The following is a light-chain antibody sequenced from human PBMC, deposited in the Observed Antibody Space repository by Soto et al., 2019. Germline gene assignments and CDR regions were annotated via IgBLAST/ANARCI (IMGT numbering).Light chain of an antibody. CDR2: GAS. Sequence: EIVLTQSPGTLSLSPGERATLSCRASQTVTSTFLSWYQQKPGQAPRLLIYGASSRATGIPDRFSGSGSGTDFTLTISRLEPEDFAVYYCQQYGSSPITFGQGTRLEI. J-gene: IGKJ5*01. CDR1: QTVTSTF. CDR3: QQYGSSPIT. V-gene: IGKV3-20*01.